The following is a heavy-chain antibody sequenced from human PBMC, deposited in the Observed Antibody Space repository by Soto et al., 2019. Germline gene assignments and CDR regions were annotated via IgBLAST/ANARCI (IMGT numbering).Heavy chain of an antibody. V-gene: IGHV3-23*01. J-gene: IGHJ6*03. CDR1: GFTFSSYA. Sequence: GGSLRLSCAASGFTFSSYAMSWVRQAPGKGLEWVSAISGSGGSTYYADSVKGRFTISRDNSKNTLYLQMNSLRAEDTAVYYCAKPRSYGDYVGYYYYMDVWGKGTTVTVSS. CDR2: ISGSGGST. CDR3: AKPRSYGDYVGYYYYMDV. D-gene: IGHD4-17*01.